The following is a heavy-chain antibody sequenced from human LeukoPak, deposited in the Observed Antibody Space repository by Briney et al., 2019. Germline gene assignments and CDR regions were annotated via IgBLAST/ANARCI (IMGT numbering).Heavy chain of an antibody. Sequence: GGSLRPSCAASGFTFSTYAMTWVRQAPGKGLEWVSVISGSGGSTYYADSVKGRFTISRDNSKNNNTLYLQMNSLRAGDTAIYYCAKVSGYNSGWFDYWGQGTLVTVSS. D-gene: IGHD6-19*01. CDR2: ISGSGGST. J-gene: IGHJ5*01. CDR1: GFTFSTYA. CDR3: AKVSGYNSGWFDY. V-gene: IGHV3-23*01.